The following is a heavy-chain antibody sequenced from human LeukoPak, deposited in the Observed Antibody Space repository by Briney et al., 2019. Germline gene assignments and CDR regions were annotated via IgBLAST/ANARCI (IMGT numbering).Heavy chain of an antibody. CDR3: ARVGSSRRAYYFDY. D-gene: IGHD2-2*01. CDR1: GGSISSGDYY. J-gene: IGHJ4*02. Sequence: SETLSLTCTVSGGSISSGDYYWSWIRQPPGKGLEWIGYIYYSGSTNYNPSLKSRVTISVDTSKNQFSLKLSSVTAADTAVYYCARVGSSRRAYYFDYWGQGTLVTVSS. V-gene: IGHV4-61*08. CDR2: IYYSGST.